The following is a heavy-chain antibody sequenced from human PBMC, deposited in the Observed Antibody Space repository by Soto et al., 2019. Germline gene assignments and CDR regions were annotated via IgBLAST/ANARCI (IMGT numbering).Heavy chain of an antibody. V-gene: IGHV3-21*04. CDR1: GFIFHLYA. D-gene: IGHD5-12*01. CDR3: ARAPGSFDY. J-gene: IGHJ4*02. Sequence: GGSLRLSCAGSGFIFHLYAMSWVRQAPGKGLEWVSTLSFSSSNTYYADSVKGRFTISRDNAKNSLYLQMNSLRAEDTAVYYCARAPGSFDYWGQGTLVTVSS. CDR2: LSFSSSNT.